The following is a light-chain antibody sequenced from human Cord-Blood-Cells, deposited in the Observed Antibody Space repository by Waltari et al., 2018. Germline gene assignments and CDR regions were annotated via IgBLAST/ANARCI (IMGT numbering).Light chain of an antibody. CDR3: MIWHSSAWV. Sequence: QAVLTQPSSLSASPGASASLTCTLRRGINVGTYRIYWYQQKPGSPPQYLLRYKSDSDNQQGSGVPSRFSGSKDASANAGILLISGLQSEDEADYYCMIWHSSAWVFGGGTKLTVL. J-gene: IGLJ3*02. V-gene: IGLV5-45*02. CDR2: YKSDSDN. CDR1: RGINVGTYR.